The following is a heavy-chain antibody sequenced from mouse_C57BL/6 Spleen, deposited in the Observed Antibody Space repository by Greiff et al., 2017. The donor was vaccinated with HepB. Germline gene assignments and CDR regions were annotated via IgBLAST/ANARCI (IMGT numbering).Heavy chain of an antibody. V-gene: IGHV1-69*01. CDR2: IDPSDSYT. CDR3: ARGEGGVAY. J-gene: IGHJ2*01. Sequence: QVQLQQPGAELVMPGASVKLSCKASGYTFTSYWMHWVKQRPGQGLEWIGEIDPSDSYTNYNQKFKGKSTLTVDKSSSTAYMQLSSLTSEDSAVYYCARGEGGVAYWGQGTTLTVSS. CDR1: GYTFTSYW.